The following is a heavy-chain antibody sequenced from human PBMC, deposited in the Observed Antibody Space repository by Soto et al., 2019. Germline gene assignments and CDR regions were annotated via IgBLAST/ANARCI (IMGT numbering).Heavy chain of an antibody. CDR1: GGSISSGGYY. D-gene: IGHD4-17*01. CDR3: ARYAPVGFYGDYAGHWFDP. Sequence: QVQLQESGPGLVKPSQTLSLTCTVSGGSISSGGYYWSWIRQHPGKGLEWIGYIYYSGSTYYNPSLKSRVTISVDTSKNQFSLQLSSVTAADTAVYYCARYAPVGFYGDYAGHWFDPWGQGTLVTVSS. V-gene: IGHV4-31*03. J-gene: IGHJ5*02. CDR2: IYYSGST.